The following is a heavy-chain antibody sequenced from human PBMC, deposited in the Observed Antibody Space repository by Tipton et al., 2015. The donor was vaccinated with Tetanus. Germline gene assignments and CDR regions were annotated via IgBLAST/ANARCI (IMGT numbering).Heavy chain of an antibody. D-gene: IGHD6-6*01. CDR3: ATEYSSSSGYYYYGMDV. CDR1: GFTFRDEN. V-gene: IGHV3-21*01. Sequence: SLRLSCTDSGFTFRDENMNWVRQAPGKGLEWVSSISSSSSYICYADSVKGRFTISRDNAKNSLYLQMNSLRAEDTAVYYCATEYSSSSGYYYYGMDVWGQGTTVTVSS. J-gene: IGHJ6*02. CDR2: ISSSSSYI.